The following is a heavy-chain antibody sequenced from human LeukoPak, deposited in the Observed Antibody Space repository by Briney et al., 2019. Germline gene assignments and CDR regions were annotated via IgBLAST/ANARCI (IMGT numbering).Heavy chain of an antibody. D-gene: IGHD3-16*01. CDR3: ARVSARGFDY. V-gene: IGHV4-39*07. CDR1: GGSISSSSSY. CDR2: INHSGST. Sequence: SETLSLTCSVSGGSISSSSSYWGWIRQPPGKGLEWIGEINHSGSTNYNPSLKSRVTISVDTSKNQFSLKLSSVTAADTAVYYCARVSARGFDYWGQGTLVTVSS. J-gene: IGHJ4*02.